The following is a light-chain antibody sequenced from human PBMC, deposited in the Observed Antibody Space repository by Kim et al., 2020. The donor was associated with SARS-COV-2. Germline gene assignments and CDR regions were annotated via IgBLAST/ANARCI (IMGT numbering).Light chain of an antibody. CDR3: QQLNSYPLT. J-gene: IGKJ3*01. V-gene: IGKV1-9*01. CDR1: QGISSY. Sequence: DIQLTQSPSFLSASVGDRVTITCRASQGISSYLAWYQQKPGKAPKLLIYAASTLQSGVPSRFSGSGSGTEFTLTISSLQPEDFATYYCQQLNSYPLTSGAGTKVDIK. CDR2: AAS.